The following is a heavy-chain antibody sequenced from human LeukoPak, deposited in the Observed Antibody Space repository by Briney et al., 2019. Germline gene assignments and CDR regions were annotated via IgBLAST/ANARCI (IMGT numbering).Heavy chain of an antibody. J-gene: IGHJ4*02. D-gene: IGHD6-13*01. CDR3: ATDWVTSLKTAAGTGSY. CDR2: FDPEDGET. CDR1: GNTLTELS. V-gene: IGHV1-24*01. Sequence: ASVKVPCKVSGNTLTELSMHWVRQAPGRGLEGMGGFDPEDGETIYAQKFHGRVTMNEDTSTDTAYMELSSLRSEDTAVYYCATDWVTSLKTAAGTGSYWGQGTLVTVSS.